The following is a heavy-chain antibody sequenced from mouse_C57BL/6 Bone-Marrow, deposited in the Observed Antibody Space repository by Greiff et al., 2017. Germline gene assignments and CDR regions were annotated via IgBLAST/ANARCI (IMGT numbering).Heavy chain of an antibody. CDR1: GYSFTGYY. D-gene: IGHD2-3*01. CDR3: ASGIYDGYYDWFAY. Sequence: VQLQQSGPELVKPGASVKISCKASGYSFTGYYMNWVKQSPEKSLEWIGEINPSTGGTPYNQKFKAKATLTVDKSSSTAYMQLKSLTSEDSAVYYCASGIYDGYYDWFAYWGQGTLVTVSA. CDR2: INPSTGGT. J-gene: IGHJ3*01. V-gene: IGHV1-42*01.